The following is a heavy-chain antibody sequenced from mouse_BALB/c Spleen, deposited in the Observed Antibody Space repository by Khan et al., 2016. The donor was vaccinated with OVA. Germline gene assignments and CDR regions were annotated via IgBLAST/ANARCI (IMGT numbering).Heavy chain of an antibody. CDR3: ARDRIDY. CDR2: INPTSGYT. J-gene: IGHJ2*01. Sequence: QIQLVQSGAELAKPGASVKMSCTASGYTLTSYWMHWIKQRPGQGLEWIGYINPTSGYTDYNQKFKDKATLTADKSSSTAYMQLSSLTSDDSAVYYCARDRIDYGGQGTALTVSS. V-gene: IGHV1-7*01. CDR1: GYTLTSYW.